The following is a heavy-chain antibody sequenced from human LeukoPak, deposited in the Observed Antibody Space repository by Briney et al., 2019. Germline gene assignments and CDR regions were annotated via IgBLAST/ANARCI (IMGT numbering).Heavy chain of an antibody. CDR3: ARATTVVETYYFDY. D-gene: IGHD4-23*01. J-gene: IGHJ4*02. CDR1: GGSFSGYY. V-gene: IGHV4-34*01. CDR2: INHSGST. Sequence: SETPSLTCAVYGGSFSGYYWSWIRQPPGKGLEWIGEINHSGSTNYNPSLKSRVTISVDTSKNQFSLKLSSVTAADTAVYYCARATTVVETYYFDYWGQGTLVTVSS.